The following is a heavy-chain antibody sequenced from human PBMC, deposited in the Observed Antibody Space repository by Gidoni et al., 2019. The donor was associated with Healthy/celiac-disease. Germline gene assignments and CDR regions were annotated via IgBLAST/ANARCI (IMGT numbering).Heavy chain of an antibody. D-gene: IGHD3-22*01. CDR2: IYYSGST. CDR1: GGSVSSGSYY. J-gene: IGHJ4*02. CDR3: ARAVHDSSGYYPFDY. V-gene: IGHV4-61*01. Sequence: QVQLQESGPGLVKPSETLSLTCTVSGGSVSSGSYYWSWIRQPPGKGLEWIGYIYYSGSTNYNPSLKSRVTISVDTSKNQFSLKLSSVTAADTAVYYCARAVHDSSGYYPFDYWGQGTLVTVSS.